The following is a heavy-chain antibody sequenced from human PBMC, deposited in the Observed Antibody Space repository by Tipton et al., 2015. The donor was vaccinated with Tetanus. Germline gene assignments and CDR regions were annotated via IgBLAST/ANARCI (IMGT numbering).Heavy chain of an antibody. D-gene: IGHD6-19*01. CDR1: GYTFTNYY. J-gene: IGHJ4*02. CDR2: INPGVNSR. V-gene: IGHV1-46*01. Sequence: QVQLVQSGAEVKKPGASVNISCKASGYTFTNYYMHWVRQAPGQGLEWIGIINPGVNSRSYSRKFQGRITLTADTATSTVYMELSGLRSEDTGVFYCARDVRDSGWLGLTRHWGQGTLVTVSS. CDR3: ARDVRDSGWLGLTRH.